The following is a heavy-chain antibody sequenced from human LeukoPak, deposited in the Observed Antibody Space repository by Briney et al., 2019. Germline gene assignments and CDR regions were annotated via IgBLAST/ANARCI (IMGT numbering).Heavy chain of an antibody. Sequence: TGGSLRLSCAASGFTFSSYSMNWVRQAPGKGLEWVSYISSSSSTIYYADSVKGRFTISRDNAKNSLYLQMNSLRVEDTAVYYCARGLGDGSYTGLAWGQGIQVTVSA. V-gene: IGHV3-48*04. D-gene: IGHD1-26*01. J-gene: IGHJ5*02. CDR1: GFTFSSYS. CDR3: ARGLGDGSYTGLA. CDR2: ISSSSSTI.